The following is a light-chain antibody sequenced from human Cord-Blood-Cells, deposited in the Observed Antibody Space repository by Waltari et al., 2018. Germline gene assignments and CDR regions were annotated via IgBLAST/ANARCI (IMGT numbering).Light chain of an antibody. CDR1: SSDVGSYNL. V-gene: IGLV2-23*01. Sequence: QSALTQPASVSGSHGQSITTSCPGTSSDVGSYNLSSWYQQHPGKAPTLSLYEGRKRPSGVSNRFSGSKSGTTASLTIAGLHAEDEADYYCCSYAGSSTWVFGGWTKLPVL. J-gene: IGLJ3*02. CDR3: CSYAGSSTWV. CDR2: EGR.